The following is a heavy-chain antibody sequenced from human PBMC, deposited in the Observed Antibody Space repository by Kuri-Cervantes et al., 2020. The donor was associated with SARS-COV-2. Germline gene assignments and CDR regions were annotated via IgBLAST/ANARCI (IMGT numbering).Heavy chain of an antibody. D-gene: IGHD3-22*01. CDR1: GFTVSSYD. J-gene: IGHJ6*02. CDR2: IGTAGDT. CDR3: AKYLGYYYDSSGYYYELYYYYGMDV. V-gene: IGHV3-13*01. Sequence: GGSLRLSCAASGFTVSSYDMHWVRQATGKGLEWVSAIGTAGDTYYPGSVKGRFTISRDNSKNTLYLQMNSLRAEDTAVYYCAKYLGYYYDSSGYYYELYYYYGMDVWGQGTTVTVSS.